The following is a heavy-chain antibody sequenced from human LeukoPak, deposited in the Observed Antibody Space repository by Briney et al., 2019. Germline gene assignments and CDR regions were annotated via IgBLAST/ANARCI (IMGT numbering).Heavy chain of an antibody. V-gene: IGHV3-21*01. J-gene: IGHJ1*01. Sequence: PGGSPRLSCAASGFTFNNYTMNWGRPAPGKGLEWGSSISSSSSYIYYADSVKGRFTISRDNAKNSLYLQMNSLRAEDTALYYCARDMSYGDYEDAEYFQHWGQGTLVTVSS. CDR1: GFTFNNYT. CDR2: ISSSSSYI. D-gene: IGHD4-17*01. CDR3: ARDMSYGDYEDAEYFQH.